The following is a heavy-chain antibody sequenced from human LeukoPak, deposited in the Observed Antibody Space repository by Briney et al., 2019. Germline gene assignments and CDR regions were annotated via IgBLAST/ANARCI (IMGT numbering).Heavy chain of an antibody. CDR2: IHYSGST. V-gene: IGHV4-31*03. J-gene: IGHJ3*01. CDR1: GDSISNGGYH. Sequence: SETLSLTCTVSGDSISNGGYHWTWIRQHPGKGLEWIGYIHYSGSTYYNPSLRSRVGISIDTSKNQFSLRLNAVTAADTAVYYCARDFTMTASPDAFDVWGHGTLVIVSS. CDR3: ARDFTMTASPDAFDV. D-gene: IGHD4-17*01.